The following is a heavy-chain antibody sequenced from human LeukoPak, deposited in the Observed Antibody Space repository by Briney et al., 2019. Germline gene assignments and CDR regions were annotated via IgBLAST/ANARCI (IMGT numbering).Heavy chain of an antibody. J-gene: IGHJ4*02. CDR3: TRRTPTYGFDY. CDR2: IRSKAYGGTT. CDR1: GFTFGDYA. D-gene: IGHD4-23*01. Sequence: GGSLRLSCTASGFTFGDYAMSWVRQAPGKGLEWVGFIRSKAYGGTTEYAASVKGRFTISRDDSKSIAYLQMNSLKTEDTAVYYCTRRTPTYGFDYWGQGTLVTVSS. V-gene: IGHV3-49*04.